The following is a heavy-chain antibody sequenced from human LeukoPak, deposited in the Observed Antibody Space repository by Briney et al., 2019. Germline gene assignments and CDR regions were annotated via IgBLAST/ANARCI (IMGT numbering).Heavy chain of an antibody. CDR3: ARDFRARADY. V-gene: IGHV3-48*01. J-gene: IGHJ4*02. CDR2: ISSSSDII. Sequence: GGSLRLSCAVSGFTFSSYGMNWVRQAPGKGLEWVSYISSSSDIIHYTESVKGRFTISRDNAKNSLYLQMNSLRAEDTAVYYCARDFRARADYWGQGTLVTVSS. CDR1: GFTFSSYG.